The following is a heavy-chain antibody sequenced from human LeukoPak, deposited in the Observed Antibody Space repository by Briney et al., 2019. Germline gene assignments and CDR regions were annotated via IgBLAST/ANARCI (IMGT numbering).Heavy chain of an antibody. CDR3: AKGWDFWSGSPDY. CDR1: GFTFSSYA. J-gene: IGHJ4*02. Sequence: PGGSLRLSCAASGFTFSSYAMSWVRQAPGKGLEWVSAISGSGGSTYYADSVKGRFTISRDNSKNTLYLQMDSLRAEDTAVYYCAKGWDFWSGSPDYWGQGTLVTVSS. V-gene: IGHV3-23*01. D-gene: IGHD3-3*01. CDR2: ISGSGGST.